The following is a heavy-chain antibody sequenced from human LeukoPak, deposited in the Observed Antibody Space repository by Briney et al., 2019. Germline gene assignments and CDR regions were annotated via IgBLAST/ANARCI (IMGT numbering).Heavy chain of an antibody. CDR1: GYTLTSHA. J-gene: IGHJ4*02. Sequence: ASVKVSCKASGYTLTSHAITWVRQAPGQGLEWMGWISTYNGNTNYAQKLRGRVTMTTDTSTSTAYMELTWLGSDDTAVYYCARDRGRGYNYDSGDFDFWGQGTLVTVSS. D-gene: IGHD3-22*01. CDR2: ISTYNGNT. V-gene: IGHV1-18*01. CDR3: ARDRGRGYNYDSGDFDF.